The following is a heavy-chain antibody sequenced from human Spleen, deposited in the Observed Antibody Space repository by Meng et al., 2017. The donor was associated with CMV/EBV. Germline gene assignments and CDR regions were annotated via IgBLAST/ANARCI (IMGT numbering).Heavy chain of an antibody. CDR2: VYYDGRT. Sequence: SETLSLTCTVSGGSVSSGGFYWSWIRQPPGKGLEWIGHVYYDGRTDYRPSLKSRVTISIETSKNQFSLKLRSVAAADTAVYYCAREDSRRGYFDYWGQGTLVTVSS. D-gene: IGHD6-13*01. CDR1: GGSVSSGGFY. CDR3: AREDSRRGYFDY. V-gene: IGHV4-61*08. J-gene: IGHJ4*02.